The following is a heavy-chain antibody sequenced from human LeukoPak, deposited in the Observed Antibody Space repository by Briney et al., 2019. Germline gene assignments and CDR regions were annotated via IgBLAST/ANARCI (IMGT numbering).Heavy chain of an antibody. J-gene: IGHJ4*02. V-gene: IGHV4-39*07. CDR3: ARDSLLSLDY. CDR2: IYYSGST. D-gene: IGHD2-8*02. CDR1: GGSISSGSYY. Sequence: SETLSLTCTVSGGSISSGSYYWGWIRQPPGKGLEWIGSIYYSGSTYYNPSLKSRVTISVDTSKNQFSLKLSSVTAADTAVYYCARDSLLSLDYWGQGTLVTVSS.